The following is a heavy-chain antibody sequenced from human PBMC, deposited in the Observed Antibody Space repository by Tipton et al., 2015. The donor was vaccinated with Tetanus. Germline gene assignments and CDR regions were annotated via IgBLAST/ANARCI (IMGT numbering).Heavy chain of an antibody. CDR2: IYYSGST. J-gene: IGHJ3*02. V-gene: IGHV4-59*01. Sequence: LRLSCTVSGGSISSYYWSWIRQPPGKGLEWIGYIYYSGSTNYNPSLKSRVTISVDTSKNQFSLKLSSVTAADTAVYYCVPGGYYDFWSGYSEGAFDIWGQGTMVTVSS. D-gene: IGHD3-3*01. CDR1: GGSISSYY. CDR3: VPGGYYDFWSGYSEGAFDI.